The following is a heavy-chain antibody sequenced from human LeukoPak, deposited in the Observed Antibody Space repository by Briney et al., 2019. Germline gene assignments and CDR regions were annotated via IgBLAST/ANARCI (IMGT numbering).Heavy chain of an antibody. J-gene: IGHJ4*02. V-gene: IGHV1-69*04. CDR3: ARTLGGYQDY. Sequence: SVTVSCTASGGTFSSYAISWVRLAPGPGLEWMGRIIPILGIANYAQKFQGRVTITADKSTSTAYMELSSLRSEDTAVYYCARTLGGYQDYWGQGTLVTVSS. D-gene: IGHD3-22*01. CDR2: IIPILGIA. CDR1: GGTFSSYA.